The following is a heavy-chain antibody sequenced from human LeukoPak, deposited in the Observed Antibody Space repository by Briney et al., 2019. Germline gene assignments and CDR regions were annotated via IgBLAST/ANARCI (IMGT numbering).Heavy chain of an antibody. CDR3: ARHVGEAYFDY. J-gene: IGHJ4*02. D-gene: IGHD3-16*01. CDR1: GGSVSSGSYY. Sequence: SETLSLTCTVSGGSVSSGSYYWSWIRQPPGKGLEWIGYIYQSGSTNYNPSLKSRVTISADTSKNQFSLTLRSVTAADSAVYYCARHVGEAYFDYWGQGTLVTVSS. V-gene: IGHV4-61*01. CDR2: IYQSGST.